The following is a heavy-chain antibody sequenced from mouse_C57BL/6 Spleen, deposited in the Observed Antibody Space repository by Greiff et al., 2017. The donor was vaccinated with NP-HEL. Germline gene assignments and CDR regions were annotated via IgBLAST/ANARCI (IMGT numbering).Heavy chain of an antibody. V-gene: IGHV3-6*01. Sequence: ESGPGLVKPSQSLSLTCSVTGYSITSGYYWNWIRQFPGNKLEWMGYISYDGSNNYNPSLKNRISITRDTSKNQFFLKLNSVTTEDTATYYCARDYYGGFDYWGQGTTLTVSS. CDR3: ARDYYGGFDY. CDR2: ISYDGSN. CDR1: GYSITSGYY. J-gene: IGHJ2*01. D-gene: IGHD1-1*01.